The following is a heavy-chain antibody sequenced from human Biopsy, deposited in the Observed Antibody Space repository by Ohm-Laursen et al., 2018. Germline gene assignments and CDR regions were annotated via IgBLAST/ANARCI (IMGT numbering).Heavy chain of an antibody. J-gene: IGHJ4*02. D-gene: IGHD6-19*01. V-gene: IGHV1-18*01. Sequence: SSVKVFCKASGYTLAGFGVGWVRQAPGQGLEWMGWISANSGNTNYAQKFQGRVTMTADTSTSTAYMELRSLTSDDTAIYYCARGMAVAVTLYYFDYWGQGSLLTVSS. CDR1: GYTLAGFG. CDR2: ISANSGNT. CDR3: ARGMAVAVTLYYFDY.